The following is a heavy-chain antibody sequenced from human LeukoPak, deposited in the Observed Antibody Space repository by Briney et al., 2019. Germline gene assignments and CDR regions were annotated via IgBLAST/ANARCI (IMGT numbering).Heavy chain of an antibody. V-gene: IGHV4-59*01. Sequence: SETLSLTCTVSGGSISSYYWSWIRQPPGKGLEWIGYIYYSGSTNYNPSLKSRVTISVDTSKNQFSLKLSSVSAADTAVYYCASYDYGGRDAFDIWGQGTMVTVSS. J-gene: IGHJ3*02. D-gene: IGHD4/OR15-4a*01. CDR1: GGSISSYY. CDR2: IYYSGST. CDR3: ASYDYGGRDAFDI.